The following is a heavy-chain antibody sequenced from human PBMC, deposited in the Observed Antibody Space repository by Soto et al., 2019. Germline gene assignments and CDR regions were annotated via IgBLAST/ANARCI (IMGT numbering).Heavy chain of an antibody. Sequence: GASVKVSCKASGYTFTSYAMHWVRQAHGQRLEWMGWINAGNGNTKYSQKFQGRVTITRDTSASTAYMELSSLRSEDTAVYYCARVDSYGSYYYGMDVWGQGTTVTVSS. CDR3: ARVDSYGSYYYGMDV. J-gene: IGHJ6*02. CDR1: GYTFTSYA. D-gene: IGHD5-18*01. V-gene: IGHV1-3*01. CDR2: INAGNGNT.